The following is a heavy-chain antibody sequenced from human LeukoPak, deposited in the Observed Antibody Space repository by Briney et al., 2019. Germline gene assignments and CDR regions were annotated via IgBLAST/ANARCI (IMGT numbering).Heavy chain of an antibody. CDR3: ARGRRVGTTQAYYLDY. CDR2: IIPIFGTA. Sequence: SVKVSCKASGGTFSSYAISWVRQAPGQGLEWMGGIIPIFGTANYAQKFQGRVTITADESTSTAYMDLSSLTSEDTALYYCARGRRVGTTQAYYLDYWGQGTLVAVSS. J-gene: IGHJ4*02. V-gene: IGHV1-69*01. CDR1: GGTFSSYA. D-gene: IGHD1-26*01.